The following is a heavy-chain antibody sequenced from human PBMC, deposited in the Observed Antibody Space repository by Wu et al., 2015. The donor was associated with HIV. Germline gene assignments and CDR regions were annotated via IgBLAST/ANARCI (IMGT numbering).Heavy chain of an antibody. J-gene: IGHJ4*02. CDR3: ARGRTGIAVAGRVAFDY. D-gene: IGHD6-19*01. CDR2: INPNSGGT. CDR1: GYTFTGYY. Sequence: QVQLVQSGAEVKKPGASVKVSCKASGYTFTGYYMHWVRQAPGQGLEWMGWINPNSGGTNYAQKFQGRVTMTRDTSISTAYMELSRLRSDDTAVYYCARGRTGIAVAGRVAFDYVGPGEPWSTVSS. V-gene: IGHV1-2*02.